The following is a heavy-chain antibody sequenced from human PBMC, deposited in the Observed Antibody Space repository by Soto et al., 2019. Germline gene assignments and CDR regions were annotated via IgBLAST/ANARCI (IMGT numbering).Heavy chain of an antibody. V-gene: IGHV1-46*01. D-gene: IGHD4-17*01. Sequence: ASVKVSCKASGYTFTSYYMHWVRQAPGQGLEWMGIINPSGGSTSYAQKFQGRVTMTRDTSTSTVYMELSSLRSEDTAVYYCARDTHGGRTRLAYYGMDAWGQGTTVTVS. J-gene: IGHJ6*02. CDR1: GYTFTSYY. CDR2: INPSGGST. CDR3: ARDTHGGRTRLAYYGMDA.